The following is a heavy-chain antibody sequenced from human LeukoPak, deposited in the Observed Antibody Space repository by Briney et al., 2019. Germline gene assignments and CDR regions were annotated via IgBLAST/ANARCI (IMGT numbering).Heavy chain of an antibody. Sequence: KAGGSLRLSCAASEFSFSDSWMTWVRQAPGEGLEWVGRIKSNTDGGTTDYAAPVKGRFTISRDDSKNTLYLQMNSLKTEDTAVYYCTTNPYDRSGYHIWGQGTMVTVSS. V-gene: IGHV3-15*01. D-gene: IGHD3-22*01. CDR3: TTNPYDRSGYHI. J-gene: IGHJ3*02. CDR2: IKSNTDGGTT. CDR1: EFSFSDSW.